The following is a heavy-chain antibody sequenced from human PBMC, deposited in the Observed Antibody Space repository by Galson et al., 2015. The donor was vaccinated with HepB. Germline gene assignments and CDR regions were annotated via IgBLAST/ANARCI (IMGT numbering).Heavy chain of an antibody. CDR3: AKDSTINYGSGSYYTN. CDR2: IRYDGSNK. D-gene: IGHD3-10*01. J-gene: IGHJ4*02. V-gene: IGHV3-30*02. Sequence: SLRLSCAASGFTFSSYGMHWVRQAPGKGLEWVAFIRYDGSNKYYADSVKGRFTISRDNSKNTLYLQMNSLRAEDTAVYYCAKDSTINYGSGSYYTNWGQGTLVTVSS. CDR1: GFTFSSYG.